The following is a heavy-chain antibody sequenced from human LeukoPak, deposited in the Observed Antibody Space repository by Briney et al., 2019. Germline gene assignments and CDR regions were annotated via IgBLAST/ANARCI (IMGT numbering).Heavy chain of an antibody. CDR2: ISASGGST. CDR3: AKREGGAFDL. Sequence: GGSLRLSCAASGFTFSSYALSWVRQAPGKGLEWVSSISASGGSTYYADSVKGRFTISRDNSRNTLYVQMNSLGAEDTALYYCAKREGGAFDLWGQGTMVTVSS. CDR1: GFTFSSYA. V-gene: IGHV3-23*01. J-gene: IGHJ3*01.